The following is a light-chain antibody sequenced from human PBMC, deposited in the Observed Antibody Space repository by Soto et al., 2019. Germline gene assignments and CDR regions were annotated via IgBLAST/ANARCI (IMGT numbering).Light chain of an antibody. Sequence: DIQMTQSPSTLSASVGDRVTITCRASQSISYWLAWYQQKPGKAPKLMIYDASRLPSGVPSRFSGRGSGTEFTLSISSLQPADFATYYCHQYNTYSPWTFGQGTKVEIK. J-gene: IGKJ1*01. CDR3: HQYNTYSPWT. CDR1: QSISYW. V-gene: IGKV1-5*01. CDR2: DAS.